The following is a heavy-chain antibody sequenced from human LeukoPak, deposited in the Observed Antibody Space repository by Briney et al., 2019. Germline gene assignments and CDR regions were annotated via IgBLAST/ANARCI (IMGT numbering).Heavy chain of an antibody. J-gene: IGHJ4*02. CDR3: ERDSRGSGSQGLFDY. D-gene: IGHD3-10*01. V-gene: IGHV3-48*01. CDR2: ISSSSSTI. CDR1: GFTFSSYS. Sequence: GGSLRLSCAASGFTFSSYSMNWVRQAPGKGLEWVSYISSSSSTIYYADSVKGRFTISRDNAKNSLYLQMNSLRAEDTAVYYCERDSRGSGSQGLFDYWGQGTLVTVSS.